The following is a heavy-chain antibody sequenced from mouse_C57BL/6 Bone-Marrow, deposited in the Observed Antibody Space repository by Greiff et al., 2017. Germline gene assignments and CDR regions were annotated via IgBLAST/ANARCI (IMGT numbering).Heavy chain of an antibody. Sequence: QVQLQQSGAELVKPGASVKLSCKASGYTFTSYWMHWVKQRPGRGLEWIGRIDPNSGGTKYNEKFKSKATLTVDKPSITAYMQLSSLTSEDSAVYYCARKWLEGAWFAYWGQGTLVTVSA. CDR3: ARKWLEGAWFAY. V-gene: IGHV1-72*01. J-gene: IGHJ3*01. CDR2: IDPNSGGT. D-gene: IGHD2-2*01. CDR1: GYTFTSYW.